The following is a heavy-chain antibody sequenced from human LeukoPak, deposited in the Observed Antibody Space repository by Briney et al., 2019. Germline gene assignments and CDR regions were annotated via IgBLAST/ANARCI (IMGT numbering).Heavy chain of an antibody. D-gene: IGHD3-10*01. CDR2: INSDGSST. J-gene: IGHJ6*02. CDR3: ARDYGRSRDYGMDV. CDR1: GFTFSSYW. V-gene: IGHV3-74*01. Sequence: PGGSLRLSCAASGFTFSSYWMHWVRQAPGKGLVWVSRINSDGSSTTYADSVKGRFTISRDNAKNTLYLQMNSLRAEDTAVYFCARDYGRSRDYGMDVWGQGTTVTVSS.